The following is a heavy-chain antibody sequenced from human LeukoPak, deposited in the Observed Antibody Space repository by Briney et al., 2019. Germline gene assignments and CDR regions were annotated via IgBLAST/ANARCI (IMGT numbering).Heavy chain of an antibody. CDR3: ARVSHYDSSGYRVPYNWFDP. J-gene: IGHJ5*02. D-gene: IGHD3-22*01. CDR2: IYTSGST. V-gene: IGHV4-61*02. Sequence: SQTLSLTCTVSGGSISSGSYYWSWIRQPAGKGLEWIGRIYTSGSTNYNPSLKSRVTISVDTSKNQFSLKLSSVTAADTAVYYCARVSHYDSSGYRVPYNWFDPWGQGTLVTVPS. CDR1: GGSISSGSYY.